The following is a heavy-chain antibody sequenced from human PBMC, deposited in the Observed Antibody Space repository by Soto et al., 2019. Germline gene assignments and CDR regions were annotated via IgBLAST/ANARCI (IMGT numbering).Heavy chain of an antibody. CDR1: GFTFSSYA. CDR2: IYSGGST. V-gene: IGHV3-53*01. Sequence: GGALRLSCAASGFTFSSYAMSWVRQAPGKGLEWVSVIYSGGSTYYADSVRGRFTISRDNSKNTLYLQMKSLRAEDTAVYYCARDPPATRHGMDVWGQGTTVTVSS. J-gene: IGHJ6*02. CDR3: ARDPPATRHGMDV.